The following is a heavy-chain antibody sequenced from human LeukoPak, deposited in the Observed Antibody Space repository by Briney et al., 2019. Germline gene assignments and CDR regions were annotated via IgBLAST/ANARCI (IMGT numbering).Heavy chain of an antibody. CDR2: ISSSSSYI. J-gene: IGHJ5*02. CDR1: GFTFSSYS. V-gene: IGHV3-21*01. Sequence: GGSLRLSCAASGFTFSSYSMNWVRQAPGKGLEWVSSISSSSSYIYYADSVKGRFTISRDNSKNTLYLQMNSLRAEDTAVYYCARDLTSSSGWSWGQGTLVTVSS. CDR3: ARDLTSSSGWS. D-gene: IGHD6-19*01.